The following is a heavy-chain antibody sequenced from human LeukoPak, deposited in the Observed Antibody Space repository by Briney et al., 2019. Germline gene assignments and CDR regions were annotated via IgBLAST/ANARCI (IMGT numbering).Heavy chain of an antibody. CDR3: ARPGNDDFWSVPHWFDP. V-gene: IGHV4-39*01. D-gene: IGHD3-3*01. CDR1: GGSISSSSYY. J-gene: IGHJ5*02. Sequence: KPSETLSLTCTVSGGSISSSSYYWGWIRQPPGKGLEWIGSIYYSGSTYYNPSLKSRVTISVDTSKNQFSLKLSSVTAADTAVYYCARPGNDDFWSVPHWFDPWGQGTLVTVSS. CDR2: IYYSGST.